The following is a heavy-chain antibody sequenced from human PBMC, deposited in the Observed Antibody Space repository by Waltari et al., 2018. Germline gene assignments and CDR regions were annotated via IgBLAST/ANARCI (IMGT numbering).Heavy chain of an antibody. CDR3: AKDMSGSQDAFDI. Sequence: EVQLLESGGGLVQPGGSLRLSCAASGFTFSSYAMSWVRQAPGKGLEWVSAISCSGGSTYYADSVKGRFTISRDNSKNTLYLQMNSLRAEDTAVYYCAKDMSGSQDAFDIWGQGTMVTVSS. CDR1: GFTFSSYA. CDR2: ISCSGGST. V-gene: IGHV3-23*01. J-gene: IGHJ3*02. D-gene: IGHD1-26*01.